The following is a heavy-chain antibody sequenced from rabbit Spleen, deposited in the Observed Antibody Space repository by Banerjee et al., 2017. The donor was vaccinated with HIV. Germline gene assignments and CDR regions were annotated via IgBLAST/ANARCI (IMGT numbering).Heavy chain of an antibody. D-gene: IGHD1-1*01. CDR2: IYTGSIDST. V-gene: IGHV1S40*01. CDR1: GFSFSSSYY. J-gene: IGHJ6*01. CDR3: ARDTSSSFSSYGMDL. Sequence: QSLEESGGDLVQPEGSLTLTCTASGFSFSSSYYMCWVRQAPGKGLEWIACIYTGSIDSTYYASWAKGRFTISKTSSTTVTLQMTRLTAADTATYFCARDTSSSFSSYGMDLWGQGTLVTVS.